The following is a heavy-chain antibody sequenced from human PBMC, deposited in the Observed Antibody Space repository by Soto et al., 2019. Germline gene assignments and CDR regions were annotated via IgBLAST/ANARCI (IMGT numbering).Heavy chain of an antibody. CDR2: IHTSGST. CDR3: AKGRGWGSYFDV. Sequence: LTCTVSGGSLGRYYWSWIRQPAGKRLEWIGRIHTSGSTNYNPSLKSRVTMSVATSKNQFSLKLSSVSAADTAVYYCAKGRGWGSYFDVWGQGAV. V-gene: IGHV4-4*07. CDR1: GGSLGRYY. J-gene: IGHJ3*01. D-gene: IGHD3-16*01.